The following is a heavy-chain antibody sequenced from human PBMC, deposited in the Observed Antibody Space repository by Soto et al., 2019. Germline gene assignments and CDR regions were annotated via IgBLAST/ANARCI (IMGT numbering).Heavy chain of an antibody. CDR3: ARGDFLNGYSLDYFDMNV. D-gene: IGHD3-3*01. J-gene: IGHJ6*02. V-gene: IGHV1-18*01. CDR2: ISTYYSTT. CDR1: GYMYTDYG. Sequence: ASVKVSCKASGYMYTDYGINWVRQAPGQGLEWMGLISTYYSTTRYAPNFRGRVTMTTDTSTNTAHMEMRSLKPDDTAVYYCARGDFLNGYSLDYFDMNVWGPGTTVTVSS.